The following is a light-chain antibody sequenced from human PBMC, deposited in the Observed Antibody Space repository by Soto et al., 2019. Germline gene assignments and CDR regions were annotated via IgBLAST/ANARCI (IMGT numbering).Light chain of an antibody. Sequence: EILLTQSPATLSLSPGERATLSCRASQSVSSYLAWYQQKPGQAPRLLIYDASNRATGIPARLSGSGSGTEFTLTISSLEPEDFAVYHCQQRSSWPSFGQGTRLEIK. CDR2: DAS. J-gene: IGKJ5*01. CDR1: QSVSSY. CDR3: QQRSSWPS. V-gene: IGKV3-11*01.